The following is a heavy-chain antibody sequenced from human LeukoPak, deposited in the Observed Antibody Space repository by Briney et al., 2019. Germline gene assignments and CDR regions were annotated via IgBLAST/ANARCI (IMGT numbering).Heavy chain of an antibody. CDR1: GYSFTKYW. Sequence: GESLKISCHASGYSFTKYWIGWVRQMPGKGLEWMGIVYPGDSDTRYSPSFQGQVTISADKSISTAYLQWSSLKASDTAMYYCARHPAMAYCGGDCYFTAFDIWGQGTMVTVSS. V-gene: IGHV5-51*01. CDR2: VYPGDSDT. CDR3: ARHPAMAYCGGDCYFTAFDI. J-gene: IGHJ3*02. D-gene: IGHD2-21*02.